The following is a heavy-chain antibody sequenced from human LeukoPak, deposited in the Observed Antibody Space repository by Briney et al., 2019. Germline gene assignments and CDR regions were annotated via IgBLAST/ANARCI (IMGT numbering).Heavy chain of an antibody. V-gene: IGHV4-34*01. CDR3: ARVRSSWVNGWFDP. CDR1: GGSFSGYY. D-gene: IGHD6-13*01. CDR2: INHSGST. Sequence: SETLSLTCAVYGGSFSGYYWSWIRQPPGKGLEWIGEINHSGSTNYNPSLKSRVTISVDTSKNQFSLKLSSVTAADTAVYYCARVRSSWVNGWFDPWGQGTLVTVSS. J-gene: IGHJ5*02.